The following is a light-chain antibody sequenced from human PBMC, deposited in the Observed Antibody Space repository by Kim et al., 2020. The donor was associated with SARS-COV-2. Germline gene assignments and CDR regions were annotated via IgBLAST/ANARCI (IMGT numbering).Light chain of an antibody. J-gene: IGLJ3*02. V-gene: IGLV3-21*04. Sequence: PGKTASITVGRNNIGSKSVHWYLQKPGQAPVLVIYYDSDRPSGIPERFSGSNSGNTATLTISRVEAGDEADYYCQVWDSSSDHRVVGGGTQLTVL. CDR3: QVWDSSSDHRV. CDR2: YDS. CDR1: NIGSKS.